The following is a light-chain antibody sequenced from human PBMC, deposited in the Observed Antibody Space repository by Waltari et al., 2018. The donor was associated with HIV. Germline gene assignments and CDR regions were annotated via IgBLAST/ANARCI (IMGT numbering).Light chain of an antibody. Sequence: IRMTQSPSTLSASVGDRVTTTCRASQSISSWLAWYQQNPGNAPKLLIYKASSLESGVPSRFSGSGSGPEFTLTISSLQPDDFATYYCQQYSNYPGTFGQGTKLEIK. CDR3: QQYSNYPGT. CDR2: KAS. CDR1: QSISSW. V-gene: IGKV1-5*03. J-gene: IGKJ2*02.